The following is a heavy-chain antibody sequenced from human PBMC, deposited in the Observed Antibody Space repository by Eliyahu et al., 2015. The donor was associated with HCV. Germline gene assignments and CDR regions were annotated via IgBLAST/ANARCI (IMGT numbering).Heavy chain of an antibody. D-gene: IGHD3-22*01. J-gene: IGHJ4*02. Sequence: EVQLVESGGGLVQPGGSLRLSCAAXGFTFXXXYXDWVRQAPGKGLEWVGRTRNKANSYTTEYAASVKGRFTISRDDSKNSLYLQMNSLKTEDTAVYYCARSSYYYDSSGYYYYFDYWGQGTLVTVSS. CDR2: TRNKANSYTT. CDR1: GFTFXXXY. CDR3: ARSSYYYDSSGYYYYFDY. V-gene: IGHV3-72*01.